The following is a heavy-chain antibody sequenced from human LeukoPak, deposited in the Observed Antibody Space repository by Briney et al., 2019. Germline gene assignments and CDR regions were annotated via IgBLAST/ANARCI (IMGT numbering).Heavy chain of an antibody. D-gene: IGHD3-22*01. J-gene: IGHJ6*02. V-gene: IGHV3-23*01. CDR2: ISGGGGST. Sequence: GGSLRLSCAASGFTFSSYAMNWVRQAPGKGLEWVSGISGGGGSTYYADSVKGRFTISRDNSKNTLYLQMNSLRAEDRAVYYCAKVHYYDSSGYYYYYYGMDVWGQGTTVTVSS. CDR3: AKVHYYDSSGYYYYYYGMDV. CDR1: GFTFSSYA.